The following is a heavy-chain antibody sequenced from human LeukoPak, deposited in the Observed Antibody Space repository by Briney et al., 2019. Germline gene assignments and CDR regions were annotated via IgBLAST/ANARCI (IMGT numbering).Heavy chain of an antibody. CDR1: GFTFSSYS. D-gene: IGHD3-22*01. J-gene: IGHJ5*02. Sequence: PGGSLRLSCAASGFTFSSYSMNWDRQAPGKGLEWVSSISSSSSYIYYADSVKGRSTISRDNAKNSLYLQMNSLRAEDTAVYYCAGYDSSGEPTWGQGTLVTVSS. V-gene: IGHV3-21*01. CDR2: ISSSSSYI. CDR3: AGYDSSGEPT.